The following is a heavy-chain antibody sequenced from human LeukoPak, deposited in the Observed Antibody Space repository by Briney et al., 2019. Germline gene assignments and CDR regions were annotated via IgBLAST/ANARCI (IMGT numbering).Heavy chain of an antibody. CDR2: ISYDGSNK. Sequence: GRSLRLSCAASGFSFSTYAMHWVRQAPGKGLEWVAVISYDGSNKYYADSVKGRFTISRDNSKNTLYLQMNSLRVEDTAVYYCARGLAAFDPWGQGTLVTVSS. V-gene: IGHV3-30-3*01. CDR3: ARGLAAFDP. CDR1: GFSFSTYA. D-gene: IGHD6-13*01. J-gene: IGHJ5*02.